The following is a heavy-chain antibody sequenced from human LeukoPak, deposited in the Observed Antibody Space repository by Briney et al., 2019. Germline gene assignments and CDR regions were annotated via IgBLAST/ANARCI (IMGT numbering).Heavy chain of an antibody. CDR1: GYTFTSYG. Sequence: ASVKVSCKASGYTFTSYGISWVRQAPGQGLEWMGWISGYNGNTKYAQKVQGRVTMTTDTSTSTGYLELRSLRSDDTAVYYCARGLSLRGIPYAMDVWGQGTTVTVSS. CDR3: ARGLSLRGIPYAMDV. V-gene: IGHV1-18*01. CDR2: ISGYNGNT. J-gene: IGHJ6*02. D-gene: IGHD3-10*01.